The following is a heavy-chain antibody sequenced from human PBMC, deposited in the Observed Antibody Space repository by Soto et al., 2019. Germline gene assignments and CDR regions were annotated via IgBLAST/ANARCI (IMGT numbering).Heavy chain of an antibody. J-gene: IGHJ4*02. V-gene: IGHV4-30-2*01. Sequence: QLQLQESGSGLVKPSQTLSLTCGVSGASITSAGYYWNWVRQTPGKGLEWIGYVYPTGRTSYNPSLKSRVTMSLERSKNQSSLRLSSVTVADTAVYFCVRDSYSYGFDYWGQGALVTVSS. CDR2: VYPTGRT. CDR3: VRDSYSYGFDY. D-gene: IGHD5-18*01. CDR1: GASITSAGYY.